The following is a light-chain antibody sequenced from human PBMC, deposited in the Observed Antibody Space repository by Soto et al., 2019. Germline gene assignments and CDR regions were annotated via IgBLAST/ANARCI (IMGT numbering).Light chain of an antibody. V-gene: IGKV1-12*01. Sequence: DIQMTQPPSSLSSSVGDRVTITCQASQNINNYLNWYQQKPGKAPKLLIYAASSLQSGVPSRFSGSGFGTDFTLTISSLQPEDSAIYYCQQADTFPITFGQGTRLEIK. CDR1: QNINNY. CDR2: AAS. CDR3: QQADTFPIT. J-gene: IGKJ5*01.